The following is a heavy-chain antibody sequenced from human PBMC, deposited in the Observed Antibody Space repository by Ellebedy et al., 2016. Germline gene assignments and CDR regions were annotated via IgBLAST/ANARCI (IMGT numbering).Heavy chain of an antibody. Sequence: GGSLRLSCAASGFTFSSYGMHWVRQAPGKGLEWVAVIWYDGSNKYYADSVKGRFTISRDNSKNTLYLQMNSLRAEDTAVYYCAREGTDRENDYWGQGTLVTVSS. CDR1: GFTFSSYG. V-gene: IGHV3-33*01. D-gene: IGHD3-10*01. CDR3: AREGTDRENDY. J-gene: IGHJ4*02. CDR2: IWYDGSNK.